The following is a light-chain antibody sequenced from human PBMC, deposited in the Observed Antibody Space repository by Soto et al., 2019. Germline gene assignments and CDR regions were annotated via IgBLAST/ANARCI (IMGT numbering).Light chain of an antibody. CDR2: AAS. V-gene: IGKV3-20*01. CDR1: QSVSNND. Sequence: DIVFTQSPGTLSLSPRERPNLYCKASQSVSNNDLAWYQQKPGQAPRLRIYAASNRATGIPDRFSSSGSGTDFTLTTSRQDPEDFAVYYCQQYGSSGTFGQGTKGDIK. CDR3: QQYGSSGT. J-gene: IGKJ1*01.